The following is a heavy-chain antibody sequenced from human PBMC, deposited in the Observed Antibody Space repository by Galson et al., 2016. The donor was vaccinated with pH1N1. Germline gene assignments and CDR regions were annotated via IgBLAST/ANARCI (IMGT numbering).Heavy chain of an antibody. CDR2: ISWNSGSI. Sequence: SLRLSCAAFGFTFDDYAMHWVRQAPGKGLEWASGISWNSGSIGYADSVKGRFTISRDNAKNSLYLQMNSLGAEDTALYYCAKVRGYSYGFVDYWGQGTLVTVSS. V-gene: IGHV3-9*01. J-gene: IGHJ4*02. D-gene: IGHD5-18*01. CDR1: GFTFDDYA. CDR3: AKVRGYSYGFVDY.